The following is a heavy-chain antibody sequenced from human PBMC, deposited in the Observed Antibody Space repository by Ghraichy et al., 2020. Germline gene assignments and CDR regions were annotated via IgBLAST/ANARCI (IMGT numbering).Heavy chain of an antibody. V-gene: IGHV4-59*11. D-gene: IGHD6-6*01. CDR3: ATNSSSSVGFDI. CDR1: GGSIGTLY. Sequence: SETLSLTRSVSGGSIGTLYWSWIRQPPGKPLEWIGHVYYSGSTNYNPSLKSRVTISVDTSRNEFSLRVNSVTGADTAIYYCATNSSSSVGFDIWGQGTKVTISS. J-gene: IGHJ3*02. CDR2: VYYSGST.